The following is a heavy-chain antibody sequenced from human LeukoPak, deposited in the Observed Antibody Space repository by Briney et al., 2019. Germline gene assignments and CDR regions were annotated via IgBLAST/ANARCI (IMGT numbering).Heavy chain of an antibody. CDR3: ARGGGDDYYDSSGYLFLGLY. V-gene: IGHV3-21*01. Sequence: GGSLTLSCTASGFSLSAYSMNWVRQAPGKGLEWVSTMSSSSSSSYKYYADSLKGRLTVSRDNAKNSLYLQMNSLRAEDTAVYYCARGGGDDYYDSSGYLFLGLYWGQGTLVTVSS. CDR1: GFSLSAYS. D-gene: IGHD3-22*01. CDR2: MSSSSSSSYK. J-gene: IGHJ4*02.